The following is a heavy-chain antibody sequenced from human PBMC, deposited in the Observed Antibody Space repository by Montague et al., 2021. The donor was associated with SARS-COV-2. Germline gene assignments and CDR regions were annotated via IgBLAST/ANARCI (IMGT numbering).Heavy chain of an antibody. CDR1: GGSISSSSYY. D-gene: IGHD3-9*01. CDR3: VRSRAERDFDWTKLDAHVNPYCIDY. CDR2: IYYSGST. J-gene: IGHJ4*02. V-gene: IGHV4-39*01. Sequence: SETLSLTCTVSGGSISSSSYYWGWIRQPPGKGLEWIGSIYYSGSTYYNPSLKSRVTISVDTSKNQFSLKLSSVTAADTAVYYCVRSRAERDFDWTKLDAHVNPYCIDYWGQGTLVTVSS.